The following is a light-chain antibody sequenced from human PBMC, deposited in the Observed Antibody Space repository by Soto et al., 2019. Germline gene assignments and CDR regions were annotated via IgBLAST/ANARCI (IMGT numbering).Light chain of an antibody. CDR1: QNALFSASNKNY. V-gene: IGKV4-1*01. CDR2: WAS. J-gene: IGKJ2*01. Sequence: DVVLTQSPDSLAMSLGETATITCKTSQNALFSASNKNYIAWYQRRPGQPLKLLFYWASTRASGVPERFSGSGSGANFTLTISNRQPDDAATYYCQQYFSIPMFTFAQGTKLQIK. CDR3: QQYFSIPMFT.